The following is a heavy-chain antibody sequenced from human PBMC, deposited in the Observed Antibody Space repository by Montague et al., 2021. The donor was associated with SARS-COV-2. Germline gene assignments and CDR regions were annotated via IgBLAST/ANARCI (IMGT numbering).Heavy chain of an antibody. J-gene: IGHJ2*01. D-gene: IGHD2-2*01. CDR1: GGSTSSYY. CDR3: ARTIVVVSAANRHFDL. Sequence: SETLSLTCTVSGGSTSSYYWSWIRQPLGKGLEWIGCIYYSGSTNYNPSLKSRVTISVDTSKTQFSLKLNSVTAADTAVYYCARTIVVVSAANRHFDLWGRGTLVTVSS. V-gene: IGHV4-59*01. CDR2: IYYSGST.